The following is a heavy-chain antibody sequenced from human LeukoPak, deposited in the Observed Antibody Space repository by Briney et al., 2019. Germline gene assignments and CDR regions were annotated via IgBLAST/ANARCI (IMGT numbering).Heavy chain of an antibody. J-gene: IGHJ6*03. CDR2: IYTSGST. V-gene: IGHV4-4*07. CDR3: ARHTLGYSSSSGYYYYYYMDV. Sequence: SETLSLTFTVSGGSISSYYWSWIRQPAGKGLEWIGRIYTSGSTNYNPSLKSRVTMSVDTSKNQFSLKLSSVTAADTAVYYCARHTLGYSSSSGYYYYYYMDVWGKGTTVTVSS. D-gene: IGHD6-6*01. CDR1: GGSISSYY.